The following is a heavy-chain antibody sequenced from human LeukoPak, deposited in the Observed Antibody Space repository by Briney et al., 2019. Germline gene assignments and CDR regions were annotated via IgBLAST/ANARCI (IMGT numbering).Heavy chain of an antibody. CDR2: ISYDGSNK. Sequence: GGSLRLSCAASGFTFSSYAMHWVRQAPGKGLEWVAVISYDGSNKYYADSVKGRFTISRDNSKNTLYLQMNSLRAEDTAVYYCARAGDAFDIWGQGTRSPSPQ. J-gene: IGHJ3*02. CDR1: GFTFSSYA. V-gene: IGHV3-30-3*01. CDR3: ARAGDAFDI.